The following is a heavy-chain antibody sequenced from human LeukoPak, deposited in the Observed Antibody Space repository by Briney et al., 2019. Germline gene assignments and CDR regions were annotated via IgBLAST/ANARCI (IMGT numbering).Heavy chain of an antibody. CDR2: IIPILGIA. CDR3: ARVLGNVALNWFDP. Sequence: SVKVSCKASGYTFSSYAISWVRQAPGQGLEWMGRIIPILGIANYAQKFQGRVTITADESTSTAYMELSSLRSEDTAVYYCARVLGNVALNWFDPWGQGTLVTVSS. V-gene: IGHV1-69*04. J-gene: IGHJ5*02. CDR1: GYTFSSYA. D-gene: IGHD4-23*01.